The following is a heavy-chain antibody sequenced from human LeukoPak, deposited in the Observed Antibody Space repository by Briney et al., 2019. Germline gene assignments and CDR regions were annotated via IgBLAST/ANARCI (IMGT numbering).Heavy chain of an antibody. D-gene: IGHD1-26*01. CDR2: INWNGGST. CDR3: ARAHYSGSFGY. CDR1: GFTLSYYW. Sequence: GGSLRLSCAASGFTLSYYWMHWVRQAPGKGLEWVSGINWNGGSTGYADSVKGRFTISRDNAKNSLYLQMNSLRAEDTALYYCARAHYSGSFGYWGQGTLVTVSS. J-gene: IGHJ4*02. V-gene: IGHV3-20*04.